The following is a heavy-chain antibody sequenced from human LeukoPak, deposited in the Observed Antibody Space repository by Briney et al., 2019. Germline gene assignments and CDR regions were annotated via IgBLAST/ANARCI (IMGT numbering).Heavy chain of an antibody. J-gene: IGHJ5*02. CDR1: GFTFSSYW. CDR3: ARGPLFTMVRGVTEWFDP. Sequence: GGSLRLSCAASGFTFSSYWMHWVRQAPGKGLVWVSRINSNGNSTNYADSVKGRFTISRDNAKNTVYLQMNSLRAEDTAVYYCARGPLFTMVRGVTEWFDPWGQGTLVTVSS. CDR2: INSNGNST. D-gene: IGHD3-10*01. V-gene: IGHV3-74*01.